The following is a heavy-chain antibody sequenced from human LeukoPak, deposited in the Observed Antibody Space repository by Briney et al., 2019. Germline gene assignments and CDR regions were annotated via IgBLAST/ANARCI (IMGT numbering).Heavy chain of an antibody. J-gene: IGHJ5*02. CDR2: ISSSSSYI. CDR1: GFTFSIYS. V-gene: IGHV3-21*01. Sequence: GGSLRLSCAASGFTFSIYSMNWVRQAPGKGLEWGSSISSSSSYIYYADSVKGRFTISRDNAKNSLYLQMNSLRAEDTAVYYCARDSVVVPAAIGYNWFDPWGQGTLVTVSS. CDR3: ARDSVVVPAAIGYNWFDP. D-gene: IGHD2-2*02.